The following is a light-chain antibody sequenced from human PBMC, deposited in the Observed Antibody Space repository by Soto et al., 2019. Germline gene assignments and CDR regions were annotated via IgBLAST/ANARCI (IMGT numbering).Light chain of an antibody. CDR3: QQYGSSPWT. Sequence: EIVLTQSPGTLSLSPGERATLSCRASQSVSSSYLAWYQQKPGQAPRLLIYGALSRATGIPDRFSDSGSGTDFNLTISRLEPEDFAVYFCQQYGSSPWTFGQGTKVEIK. CDR2: GAL. CDR1: QSVSSSY. J-gene: IGKJ1*01. V-gene: IGKV3-20*01.